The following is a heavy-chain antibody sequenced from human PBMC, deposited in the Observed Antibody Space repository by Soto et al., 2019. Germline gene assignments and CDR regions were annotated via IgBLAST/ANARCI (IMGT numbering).Heavy chain of an antibody. Sequence: EVQLVESGGGLVKPGGSLRLSCAASGFTFSNAWMNWVRQAPGKGLEWVGRIKSKTDGGTTDYAAPVKGRFTISRDDSKNTLYLQMNSLKTEDTAVYYCTTAPTIVVVVAASYYYYGMDVWGQGTTVTVSS. D-gene: IGHD2-15*01. CDR2: IKSKTDGGTT. CDR1: GFTFSNAW. V-gene: IGHV3-15*07. J-gene: IGHJ6*02. CDR3: TTAPTIVVVVAASYYYYGMDV.